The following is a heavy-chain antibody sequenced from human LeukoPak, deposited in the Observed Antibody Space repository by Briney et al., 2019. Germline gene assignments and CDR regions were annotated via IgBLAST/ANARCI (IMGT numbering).Heavy chain of an antibody. D-gene: IGHD5-18*01. CDR3: ASPLGYSYGDDDAFDI. CDR1: GFTFSDYY. J-gene: IGHJ3*02. V-gene: IGHV3-11*04. CDR2: ISSSGSTI. Sequence: GGSLRLSCAASGFTFSDYYMSWIRQAPGKGLEWVSDISSSGSTIYYADSVKGRFTISRDNAKNSLYLQMNSLRAEDTAVYYCASPLGYSYGDDDAFDIWGQGTMVTVSS.